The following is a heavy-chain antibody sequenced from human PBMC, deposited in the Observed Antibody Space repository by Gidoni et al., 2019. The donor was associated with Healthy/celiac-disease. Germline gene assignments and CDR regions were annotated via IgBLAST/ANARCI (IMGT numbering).Heavy chain of an antibody. D-gene: IGHD6-13*01. V-gene: IGHV3-7*01. CDR3: ASLRSSLYNGFGDDAFDI. CDR2: ITQDGSGK. Sequence: EVQLVESGGGLVKPGGSLRRSCAASGFAFRSSWLSLVRQAPGKGREWVANITQDGSGKYYVESVKGRLTIARDNAKNALYLQMNRLRAEDTAVYYWASLRSSLYNGFGDDAFDIWGQGTMVTVSS. J-gene: IGHJ3*02. CDR1: GFAFRSSW.